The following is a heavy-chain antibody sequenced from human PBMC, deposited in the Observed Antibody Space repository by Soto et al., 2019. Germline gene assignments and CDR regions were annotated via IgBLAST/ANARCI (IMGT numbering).Heavy chain of an antibody. CDR1: GGSFIGYY. CDR2: INHSGST. Sequence: PSETLSLTCAVYGGSFIGYYCSFIRHPPLKWLGWIGEINHSGSTNYNPSLKSRVTISVDTSKNQFSLKLSSVTAADTAVYYCARCGVVTYYYYYGMDVWGQGTTVTVSS. D-gene: IGHD3-3*01. J-gene: IGHJ6*02. CDR3: ARCGVVTYYYYYGMDV. V-gene: IGHV4-34*01.